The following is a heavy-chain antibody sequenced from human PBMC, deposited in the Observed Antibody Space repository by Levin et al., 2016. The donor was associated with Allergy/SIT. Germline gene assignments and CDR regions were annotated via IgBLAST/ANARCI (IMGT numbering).Heavy chain of an antibody. V-gene: IGHV1-18*01. CDR2: ISAYNGNT. Sequence: WVRQAPGQGLEWMGWISAYNGNTNYAQKLQGRVTMTTDTSTSTAYMELRSLRSDDTAVYYCAREKIAAAGHGGLYNWFDPWGQGTLVTVSS. CDR3: AREKIAAAGHGGLYNWFDP. J-gene: IGHJ5*02. D-gene: IGHD6-13*01.